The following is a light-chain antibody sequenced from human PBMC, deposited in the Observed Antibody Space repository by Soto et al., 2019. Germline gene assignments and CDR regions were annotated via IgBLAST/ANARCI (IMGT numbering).Light chain of an antibody. V-gene: IGLV2-14*01. CDR1: STDVGGRNY. CDR2: EVT. J-gene: IGLJ1*01. CDR3: SSYTSSSTYV. Sequence: QSVLTQPASVSGSPGQSITISCTGTSTDVGGRNYVSWYQQHPGKAPKVMIYEVTNRPSGISNRFSGSKSANTASLTISGLQAEDEADYYCSSYTSSSTYVFGTGTKLTVL.